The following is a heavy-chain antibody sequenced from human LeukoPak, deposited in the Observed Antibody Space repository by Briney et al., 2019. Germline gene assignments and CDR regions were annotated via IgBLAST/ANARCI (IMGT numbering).Heavy chain of an antibody. V-gene: IGHV1-3*01. CDR2: INAGSGNT. CDR1: GYTFTSYV. Sequence: ASVTVSCTASGYTFTSYVMYWVRQAPGQRLEWMGWINAGSGNTEYSQKFQGRVTIARDTSASTAYMELSSLRSDDTAVYYCARAVRLHYYDSSGYYTVDPWGQGTLVTVSS. J-gene: IGHJ5*02. CDR3: ARAVRLHYYDSSGYYTVDP. D-gene: IGHD3-22*01.